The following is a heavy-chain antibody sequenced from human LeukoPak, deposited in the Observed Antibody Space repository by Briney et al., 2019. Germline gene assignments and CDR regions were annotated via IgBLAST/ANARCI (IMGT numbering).Heavy chain of an antibody. D-gene: IGHD6-19*01. CDR1: GYTFTSYD. Sequence: ASVKVSCKASGYTFTSYDINWVRQATGQGLEWMGWMNPNSGNTGYAQKFQGRVTMTRNTSISTAYMELSSLRSEDTAVYYCARVEDSLYSSGWYSIGYWGQGTLVTVSS. V-gene: IGHV1-8*01. J-gene: IGHJ4*02. CDR3: ARVEDSLYSSGWYSIGY. CDR2: MNPNSGNT.